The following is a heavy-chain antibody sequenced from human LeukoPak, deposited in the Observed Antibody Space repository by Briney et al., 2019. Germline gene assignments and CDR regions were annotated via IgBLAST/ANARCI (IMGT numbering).Heavy chain of an antibody. V-gene: IGHV4-39*01. D-gene: IGHD2-2*01. CDR3: ARHVPHCSSTSCSYYYYMDV. CDR2: IYYSGST. J-gene: IGHJ6*03. Sequence: SETLSLTCTVSGGSISSSSYYWGWIRQPPGKGLGWIGGIYYSGSTYYNPSLKSRVTISVDTSKNQFSLKLSSVTAADTAVYYCARHVPHCSSTSCSYYYYMDVWGKGTTVTVSS. CDR1: GGSISSSSYY.